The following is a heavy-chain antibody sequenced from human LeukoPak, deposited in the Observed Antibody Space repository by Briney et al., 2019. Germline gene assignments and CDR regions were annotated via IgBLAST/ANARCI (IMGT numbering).Heavy chain of an antibody. D-gene: IGHD1-20*01. J-gene: IGHJ3*02. V-gene: IGHV5-51*01. CDR1: GYSFTSYW. Sequence: GESLKISCKGSGYSFTSYWIAWVRQMPGKGLEWMGIIFPGDSDTRYSPSFQGQVTISADKSISTAYLQWSSLKASDTAMYYCARQSYNWNEAFDIWGQGTMVTVSS. CDR2: IFPGDSDT. CDR3: ARQSYNWNEAFDI.